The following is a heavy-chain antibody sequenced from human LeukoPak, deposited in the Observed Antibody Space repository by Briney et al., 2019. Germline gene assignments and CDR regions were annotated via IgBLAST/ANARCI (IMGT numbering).Heavy chain of an antibody. CDR3: ARDGWVDKYYFDS. CDR1: GFTFSSYA. J-gene: IGHJ4*02. CDR2: ISGSGGST. D-gene: IGHD5-12*01. Sequence: GGSLRLSCAASGFTFSSYAMSWVRQAPGKGLEWVSAISGSGGSTYYADSVKGRFTISRDNAKNTLYLQMNSLRAEDTAVYYCARDGWVDKYYFDSWGQGTLVSVSS. V-gene: IGHV3-23*01.